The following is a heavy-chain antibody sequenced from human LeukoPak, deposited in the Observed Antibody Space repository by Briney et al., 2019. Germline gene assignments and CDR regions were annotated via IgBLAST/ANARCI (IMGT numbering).Heavy chain of an antibody. CDR1: GGSFSGYY. V-gene: IGHV4-34*01. Sequence: SETLSLTCAVYGGSFSGYYWSWIRQPPGKGLEWIGEINHSGSTNYNPPLKSRVTISVDTSKNQFSLKLSSVTAADTAVYYCARGEEASSGWYGPNGAFDIWGQGTMVTVSS. D-gene: IGHD6-19*01. J-gene: IGHJ3*02. CDR3: ARGEEASSGWYGPNGAFDI. CDR2: INHSGST.